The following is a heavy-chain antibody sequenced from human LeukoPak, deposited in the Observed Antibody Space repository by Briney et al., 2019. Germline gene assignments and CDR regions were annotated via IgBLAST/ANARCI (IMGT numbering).Heavy chain of an antibody. D-gene: IGHD6-13*01. CDR1: GYTFTGYY. J-gene: IGHJ4*02. Sequence: ASVKVSCKASGYTFTGYYMHWVRQAPGQGLEWMGWINPNSGGTNYAQKFQGRVTMTRDTSISTAYMELSRLRSDDTAVYCCARDVRIAAAGTTGYWGQGTLVTVSS. CDR3: ARDVRIAAAGTTGY. CDR2: INPNSGGT. V-gene: IGHV1-2*02.